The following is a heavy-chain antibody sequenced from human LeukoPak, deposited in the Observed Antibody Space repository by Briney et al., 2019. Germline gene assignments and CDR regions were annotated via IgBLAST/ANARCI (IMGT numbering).Heavy chain of an antibody. CDR1: GGSISSGGYY. J-gene: IGHJ4*02. CDR2: IYHSGST. V-gene: IGHV4-30-2*01. Sequence: PSETLSLTCTVSGGSISSGGYYWSWIRQPPGKGLEWIGYIYHSGSTYYNPSLKSRVTISVDRSKNQFSLKLSSVTAADTAVYYCARSLYSSSRYTNPPASDPGFDYWGQGTLVTVSS. D-gene: IGHD6-13*01. CDR3: ARSLYSSSRYTNPPASDPGFDY.